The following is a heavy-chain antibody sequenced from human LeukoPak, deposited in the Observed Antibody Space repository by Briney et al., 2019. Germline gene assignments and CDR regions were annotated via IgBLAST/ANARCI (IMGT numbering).Heavy chain of an antibody. V-gene: IGHV5-51*01. CDR1: GYSFTSYW. D-gene: IGHD3-3*01. Sequence: GESLKISCKGSGYSFTSYWIGWVRQMPGKGLEWMGIIYPGDSDTRYSPSFQGQVTISADKSISTAYLQWSSLKASDTAMYYCARPGQYDFWSGYYHIDAFDIWGQGTMVTVSS. J-gene: IGHJ3*02. CDR3: ARPGQYDFWSGYYHIDAFDI. CDR2: IYPGDSDT.